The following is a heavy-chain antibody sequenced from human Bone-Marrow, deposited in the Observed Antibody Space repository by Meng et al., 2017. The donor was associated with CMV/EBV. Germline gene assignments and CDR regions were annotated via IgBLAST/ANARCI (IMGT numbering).Heavy chain of an antibody. CDR1: GGTFSSYA. V-gene: IGHV1-69*05. CDR3: ARDIAVAGTGVGVESRNWFDP. D-gene: IGHD6-19*01. CDR2: IIPIFGTA. Sequence: SVKVSCKASGGTFSSYAISWVRQAPGQGLEWMGGIIPIFGTANYAQKFQGRVTITTDESTSTAYMELSSLRSEDTAVYYCARDIAVAGTGVGVESRNWFDPWGQGPRVTGSS. J-gene: IGHJ5*02.